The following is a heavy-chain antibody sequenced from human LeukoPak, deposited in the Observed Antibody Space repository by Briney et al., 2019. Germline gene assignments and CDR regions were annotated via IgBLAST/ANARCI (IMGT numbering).Heavy chain of an antibody. CDR2: ISGSGGST. D-gene: IGHD2-2*01. Sequence: PGGSLTLSCSASGFTFSSYALSWVRQAPGKGLEWVSAISGSGGSTYYADSVKGRFTISRDNSKNTLYLQMNSLRAEDTAVYYCAKGGFVVVPAAIIVSYYGMDVWGQGTTVTVSS. CDR1: GFTFSSYA. CDR3: AKGGFVVVPAAIIVSYYGMDV. V-gene: IGHV3-23*01. J-gene: IGHJ6*02.